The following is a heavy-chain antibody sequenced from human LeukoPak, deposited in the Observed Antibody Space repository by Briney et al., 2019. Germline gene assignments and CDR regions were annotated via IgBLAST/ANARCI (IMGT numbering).Heavy chain of an antibody. Sequence: PSETLSLTCAVYGGSFSGYYLSWIRQPPGKGLEWIGEINHSGSTNYNPSLKSRVTISVDTSKNQFSLKLSSVTAADTAVYYCARVEFWSGYYREYWGQGTLVTVSS. CDR1: GGSFSGYY. D-gene: IGHD3-3*01. CDR2: INHSGST. J-gene: IGHJ4*02. CDR3: ARVEFWSGYYREY. V-gene: IGHV4-34*01.